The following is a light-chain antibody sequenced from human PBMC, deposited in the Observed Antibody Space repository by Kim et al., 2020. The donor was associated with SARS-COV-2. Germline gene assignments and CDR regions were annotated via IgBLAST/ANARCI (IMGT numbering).Light chain of an antibody. Sequence: PRQALTISCTGTSCDIGYDNVVCWYRQNPGKAPNLMIYDVAKRPSGVPYRFSASKSGNSASLTISWLQAEDEADYYYCSYPGCSVAFGGGTQLTVL. V-gene: IGLV2-11*01. CDR3: CSYPGCSVA. CDR2: DVA. J-gene: IGLJ7*01. CDR1: SCDIGYDNV.